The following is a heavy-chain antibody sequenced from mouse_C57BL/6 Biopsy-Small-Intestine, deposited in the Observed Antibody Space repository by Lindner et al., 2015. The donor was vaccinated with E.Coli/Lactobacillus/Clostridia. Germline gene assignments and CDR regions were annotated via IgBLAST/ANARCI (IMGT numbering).Heavy chain of an antibody. J-gene: IGHJ1*01. CDR1: GYKFSTYG. CDR3: ARDSPTLGEGLYYYFPMDV. V-gene: IGHV1-66*01. CDR2: INGYNGNT. Sequence: SVKVSCKASGYKFSTYGISWVRQAPGQGLEWMGWINGYNGNTKYAQNLQGRVSMARDTSTSTAYLELRGLRSDDTAVYYCARDSPTLGEGLYYYFPMDVWGQGTTVTVSS. D-gene: IGHD2-10*01.